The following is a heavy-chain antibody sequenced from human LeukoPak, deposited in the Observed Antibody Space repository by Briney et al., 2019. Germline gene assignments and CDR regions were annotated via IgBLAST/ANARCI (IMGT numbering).Heavy chain of an antibody. CDR1: GYSISSGYY. D-gene: IGHD1-14*01. Sequence: SETLSLTCTVSGYSISSGYYWGWIRQPPGKGLEWIGSIYHSGSTYYNPSLKSRVTISVDTSKNQFSLKLSSVTAADTAVYYCARQHNGLFDYWGQGTLVTVSS. V-gene: IGHV4-38-2*02. CDR2: IYHSGST. CDR3: ARQHNGLFDY. J-gene: IGHJ4*02.